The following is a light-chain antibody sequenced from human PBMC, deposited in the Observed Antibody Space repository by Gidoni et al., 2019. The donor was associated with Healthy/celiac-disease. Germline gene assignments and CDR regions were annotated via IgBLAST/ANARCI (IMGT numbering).Light chain of an antibody. V-gene: IGKV3-15*01. CDR1: QSVSSN. CDR3: QQYNNWRRT. J-gene: IGKJ1*01. Sequence: EIVMTQSPATLSVSTGERATLSCRASQSVSSNLAWYQQKPGQAPRLLIYGASSGSGTEFTLTISSLQSEDFAVYYCQQYNNWRRTFXQXTKVEIK. CDR2: GAS.